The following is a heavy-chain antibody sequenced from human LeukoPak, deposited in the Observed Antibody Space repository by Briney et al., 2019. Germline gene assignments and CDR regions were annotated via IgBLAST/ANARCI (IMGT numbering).Heavy chain of an antibody. CDR2: IYSGGST. D-gene: IGHD1-7*01. CDR1: GFTDSSNY. V-gene: IGHV3-53*01. Sequence: GGSLRQFWAAAGFTDSSNYMSWVRQATGKGLEWVSVIYSGGSTYYADSVKGRFTISRDNSKNTLYLQMNSLRAEDTAVYYCARTGTTRSGAFDIWGQGTMVTVSS. J-gene: IGHJ3*02. CDR3: ARTGTTRSGAFDI.